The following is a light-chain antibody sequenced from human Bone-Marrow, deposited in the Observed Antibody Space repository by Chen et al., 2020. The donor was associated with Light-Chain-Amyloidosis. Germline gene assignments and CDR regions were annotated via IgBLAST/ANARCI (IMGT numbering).Light chain of an antibody. Sequence: SYVLTQPSSVSVAPGQPATIACGGNNIGSTSVHWYQQTPGQVPLLVVYDDSDRPAGIPERLSGSNSGNTATLTISRVGAGDEDDYYCQVWDRSSDRLVFGGGTKLTVL. CDR1: NIGSTS. J-gene: IGLJ3*02. CDR2: DDS. CDR3: QVWDRSSDRLV. V-gene: IGLV3-21*02.